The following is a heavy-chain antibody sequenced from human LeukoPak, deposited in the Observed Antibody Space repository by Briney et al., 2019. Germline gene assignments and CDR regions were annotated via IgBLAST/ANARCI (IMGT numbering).Heavy chain of an antibody. CDR3: ASSRWYLPYYYYYYMDV. V-gene: IGHV4-61*02. J-gene: IGHJ6*03. CDR1: GGSISSGSYY. D-gene: IGHD2-15*01. Sequence: SETLSLSCTVSGGSISSGSYYWNWIRQPAGRGLEWIGRIYTSGSTNYNPSLKSRVTISVDTSKNQFSLKLSSVTAADTAVYYCASSRWYLPYYYYYYMDVWGKGTTVTISS. CDR2: IYTSGST.